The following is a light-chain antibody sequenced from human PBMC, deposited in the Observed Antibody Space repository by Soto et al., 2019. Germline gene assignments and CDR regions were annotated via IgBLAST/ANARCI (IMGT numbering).Light chain of an antibody. CDR2: GNS. J-gene: IGLJ1*01. Sequence: QSALTQPPSVSGAPGQRVTISCTGSSSNIGAGYDVHWYQQLPGTAPKLLIYGNSNRPSGVPDRFSGSKSGTSASLAITGLQAEDEDDYYCQSYDSSLSGCYVFGTGTKVTVL. CDR1: SSNIGAGYD. CDR3: QSYDSSLSGCYV. V-gene: IGLV1-40*01.